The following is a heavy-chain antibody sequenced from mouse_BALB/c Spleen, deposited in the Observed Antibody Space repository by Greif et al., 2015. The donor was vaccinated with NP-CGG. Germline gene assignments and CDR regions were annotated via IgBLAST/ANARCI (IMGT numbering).Heavy chain of an antibody. CDR3: GRVPLRPRGFDY. CDR2: ISSGGSYT. J-gene: IGHJ2*01. CDR1: GFTFSSYA. Sequence: EVMLVESGGGLVKPGGSLKLSCAASGFTFSSYAMSWVRQSPEKRLEWVAEISSGGSYTYYPDTVTGRFTISRDNAKNTRYLEMSRLRSEDTAMYYCGRVPLRPRGFDYWGQGTTLTVSS. V-gene: IGHV5-9-4*01. D-gene: IGHD1-2*01.